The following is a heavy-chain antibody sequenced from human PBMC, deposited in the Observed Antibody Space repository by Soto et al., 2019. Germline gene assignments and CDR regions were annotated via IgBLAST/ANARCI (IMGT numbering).Heavy chain of an antibody. CDR3: ARVSWREKYGMDV. Sequence: GALRLSCAASGFTFSDSYMSWIRQAPGKGLEWISYITFSGNTVYYADSLKGRFTISRDNAKNSLYLQMNRLRAEDTAVYYCARVSWREKYGMDVWGQGTTVTV. J-gene: IGHJ6*02. CDR1: GFTFSDSY. CDR2: ITFSGNTV. V-gene: IGHV3-11*01.